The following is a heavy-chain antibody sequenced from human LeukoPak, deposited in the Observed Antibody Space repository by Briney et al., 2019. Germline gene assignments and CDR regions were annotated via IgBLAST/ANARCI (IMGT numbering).Heavy chain of an antibody. CDR2: IRPSGDNT. D-gene: IGHD6-25*01. Sequence: GGSLRLSCAASGFTFSSYDMTWVRQAPGRGLEWVSSIRPSGDNTYYGDSVKGRFTISRDNAKNSLYLQMNSLRAEDTAVYYCARDGAGGRYYYYMDVWGKGTTVTVSS. CDR1: GFTFSSYD. V-gene: IGHV3-21*01. CDR3: ARDGAGGRYYYYMDV. J-gene: IGHJ6*03.